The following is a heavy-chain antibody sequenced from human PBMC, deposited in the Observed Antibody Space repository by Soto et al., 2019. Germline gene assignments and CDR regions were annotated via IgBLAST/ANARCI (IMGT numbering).Heavy chain of an antibody. CDR3: ARGRYGDY. J-gene: IGHJ4*02. CDR1: GYTFTSYG. CDR2: ISAHNGNT. D-gene: IGHD1-1*01. V-gene: IGHV1-18*01. Sequence: QVHLVQSGAEVKKPGASVKVSCKASGYTFTSYGITWVRQAPGQGLEWMGWISAHNGNTDYEQKLQCRVIVTRDTSTSTAYMELRSLRSDDTAVYYCARGRYGDYWGQGALVTVSS.